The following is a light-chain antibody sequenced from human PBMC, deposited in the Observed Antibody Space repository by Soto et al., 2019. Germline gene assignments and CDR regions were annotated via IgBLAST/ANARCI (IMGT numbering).Light chain of an antibody. J-gene: IGKJ4*01. V-gene: IGKV3-15*01. CDR1: QSVSSK. CDR2: GAS. CDR3: QHYNNWPR. Sequence: EIVMTQSPATLSVSPGERATLSCRASQSVSSKLAWYQQKPGQAPRLLIYGASTRATGIPARFSGSGSGTEFTLTISSLQSEDFAVYYCQHYNNWPRFDGGTKVEIK.